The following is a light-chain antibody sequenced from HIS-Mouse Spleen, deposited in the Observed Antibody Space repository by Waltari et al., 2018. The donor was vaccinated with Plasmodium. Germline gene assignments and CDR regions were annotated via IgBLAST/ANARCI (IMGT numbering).Light chain of an antibody. CDR1: KLGDKY. J-gene: IGLJ2*01. CDR2: QDS. CDR3: QAWDSSTVV. V-gene: IGLV3-1*01. Sequence: SYELTQPPSVSVSPGQPASIPCSGDKLGDKYACWYHQKPGQSPVLVIYQDSKRPSGIPVRFSGSNSGNTATLTISGTQAMDEADYYCQAWDSSTVVFGGGTKLTVL.